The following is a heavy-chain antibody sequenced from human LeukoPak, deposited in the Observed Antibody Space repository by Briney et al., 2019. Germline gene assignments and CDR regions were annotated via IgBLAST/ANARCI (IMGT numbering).Heavy chain of an antibody. CDR2: IYSGGST. CDR1: GFTVSSNY. CDR3: AREGRLGALYGMDV. J-gene: IGHJ6*02. D-gene: IGHD1-26*01. V-gene: IGHV3-53*01. Sequence: GGSLRLSCAASGFTVSSNYMSWVRQAPGKGLEWVSVIYSGGSTYYADSVKGRFTISRDNSKNTLHLQMNSLRAEDTAVYYCAREGRLGALYGMDVWGQGTTVTVSS.